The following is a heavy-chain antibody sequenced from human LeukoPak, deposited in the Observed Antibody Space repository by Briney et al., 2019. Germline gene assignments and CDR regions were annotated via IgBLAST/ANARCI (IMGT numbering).Heavy chain of an antibody. J-gene: IGHJ4*02. Sequence: GGSLRLSCSASGFTFNSYGMNWVRQAPGKGLEWVSSISSSSTNIYYTDSVKGRFTISRDNAKNSLYLQMNSLRVEDTAVYYCARDLTTVTIETAYFDYWGQGTLVTVSS. V-gene: IGHV3-48*04. D-gene: IGHD4-17*01. CDR3: ARDLTTVTIETAYFDY. CDR2: ISSSSTNI. CDR1: GFTFNSYG.